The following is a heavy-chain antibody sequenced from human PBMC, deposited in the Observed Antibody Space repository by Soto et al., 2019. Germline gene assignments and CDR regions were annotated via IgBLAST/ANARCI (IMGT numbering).Heavy chain of an antibody. J-gene: IGHJ5*02. CDR2: ISAYNGNT. CDR3: ARVVYSSSWYRDNWFDP. V-gene: IGHV1-18*04. CDR1: GYTFTSYG. Sequence: ASVKVSCKASGYTFTSYGISWVRQAPGQGLEWMGWISAYNGNTNYAQKLQGRVTMTTDTSASTAYMELRSLRSDDTAVYYCARVVYSSSWYRDNWFDPGGQGTLVTVSS. D-gene: IGHD6-13*01.